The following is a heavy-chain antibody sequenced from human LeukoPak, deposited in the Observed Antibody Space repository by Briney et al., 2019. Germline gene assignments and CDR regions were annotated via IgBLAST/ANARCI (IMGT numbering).Heavy chain of an antibody. CDR2: ISYDGSNK. Sequence: PGGSLRLSCAASGFTFSSYAMHWVRQAPGKGLEWVAVISYDGSNKYYADSVKGRFTISRDNSKNTLYLQMNSLRAEDTAVYYCAGAPTYSSGWYFDYWGQGTLVTVSS. D-gene: IGHD6-19*01. CDR1: GFTFSSYA. J-gene: IGHJ4*02. CDR3: AGAPTYSSGWYFDY. V-gene: IGHV3-30-3*01.